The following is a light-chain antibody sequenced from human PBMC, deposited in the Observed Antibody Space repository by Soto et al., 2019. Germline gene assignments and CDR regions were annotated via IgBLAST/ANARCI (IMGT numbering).Light chain of an antibody. V-gene: IGLV2-14*01. Sequence: SVLTQPASVSGSPGQSITISCTGTSSDVGGYKYVSWYQQHPGKAPKLMIYEVSNRPSGVSNRFSGSESGNTASLTISGLQAEDEADYYCSSYTSSTTPVYVFGTGTKVTVL. CDR1: SSDVGGYKY. CDR3: SSYTSSTTPVYV. CDR2: EVS. J-gene: IGLJ1*01.